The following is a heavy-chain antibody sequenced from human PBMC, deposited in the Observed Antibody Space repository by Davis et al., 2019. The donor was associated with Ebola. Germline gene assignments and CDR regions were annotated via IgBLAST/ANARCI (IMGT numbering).Heavy chain of an antibody. CDR2: IYYSGST. CDR3: ARRDTPMARQNVFDI. D-gene: IGHD5-18*01. J-gene: IGHJ3*02. Sequence: LETLSLTCTVSGGPISSSYWRWTRQSPGKGLEWIGSIYYSGSTYYNPSLKSRATISVDTSMNHFSLKLTSVTAADTAMYYCARRDTPMARQNVFDIWGQGAMVTVSS. CDR1: GGPISSSY. V-gene: IGHV4-39*02.